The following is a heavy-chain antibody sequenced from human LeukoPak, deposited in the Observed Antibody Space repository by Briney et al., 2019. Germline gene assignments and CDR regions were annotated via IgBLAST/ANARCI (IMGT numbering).Heavy chain of an antibody. D-gene: IGHD1-14*01. CDR1: GGSISSSSYY. Sequence: SETLSLTCTVSGGSISSSSYYWGWIRQPPGKGLEWIGNIYYSGSTYYNPSLKSRVSISVDTSKNQFSLKLTSVTAADTAVYYCARAPEYGLYYFDYWGQGTLVTVSS. CDR2: IYYSGST. V-gene: IGHV4-39*07. CDR3: ARAPEYGLYYFDY. J-gene: IGHJ4*02.